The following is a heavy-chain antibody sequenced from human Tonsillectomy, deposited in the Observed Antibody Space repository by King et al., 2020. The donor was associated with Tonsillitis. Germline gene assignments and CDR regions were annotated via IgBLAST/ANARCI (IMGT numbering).Heavy chain of an antibody. V-gene: IGHV3-30*02. D-gene: IGHD3-22*01. CDR3: ARALSNYHDRSSYYYGFDI. J-gene: IGHJ3*02. CDR1: GFIFSDYS. Sequence: VQLVESGGGVVQPGGSLRLSCAAAGFIFSDYSIHWVRQTPGEGLEWVAFIRYDGSKQYYADSGKGRFTIIRDNSNNTVYLQINSLRADDTAVYYCARALSNYHDRSSYYYGFDIGGQGTVVTVSS. CDR2: IRYDGSKQ.